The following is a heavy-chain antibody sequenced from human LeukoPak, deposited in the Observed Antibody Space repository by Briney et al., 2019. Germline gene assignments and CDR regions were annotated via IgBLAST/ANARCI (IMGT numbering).Heavy chain of an antibody. D-gene: IGHD1-14*01. J-gene: IGHJ6*02. CDR1: GGSFSGYY. V-gene: IGHV4-34*01. CDR3: ARGKRNRVQREYYYYGMDV. Sequence: PSETLSLTCAVYGGSFSGYYWSWIRQPPGKGLEWIGEINHSGSTNYNPSLKSRVTISVDTSKNQFSLKLSSVTAADTAVYYCARGKRNRVQREYYYYGMDVWGQGTTVTVSS. CDR2: INHSGST.